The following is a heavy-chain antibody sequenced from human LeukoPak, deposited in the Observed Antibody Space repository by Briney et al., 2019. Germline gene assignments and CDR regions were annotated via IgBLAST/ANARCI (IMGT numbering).Heavy chain of an antibody. CDR2: INHSGST. V-gene: IGHV4-59*12. D-gene: IGHD3-22*01. J-gene: IGHJ3*02. Sequence: SETLSLTCSVSGDSISYFYWSWIRQAAGKGLEWIGEINHSGSTNYNPSLKSRVTISVDTSKNQFSLKLSSVTAADTAVYYCARDLLHRGYAFDIWGRGTMVTVSS. CDR3: ARDLLHRGYAFDI. CDR1: GDSISYFY.